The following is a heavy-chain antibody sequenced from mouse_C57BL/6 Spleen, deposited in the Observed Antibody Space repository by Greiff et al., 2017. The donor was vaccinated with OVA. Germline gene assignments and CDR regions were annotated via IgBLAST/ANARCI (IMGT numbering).Heavy chain of an antibody. Sequence: QVQLQQSGPELVKPGASVKLSCKASGYTFTSYDINWVKQRPGQGLEWIGWIYPRDGSTKYNEKFKGKATLTVDTSSSTAYMELHSLTSEDSAVYFCARSGYSNLFAYWGQGTLVTVSA. CDR3: ARSGYSNLFAY. J-gene: IGHJ3*01. CDR1: GYTFTSYD. D-gene: IGHD2-5*01. CDR2: IYPRDGST. V-gene: IGHV1-85*01.